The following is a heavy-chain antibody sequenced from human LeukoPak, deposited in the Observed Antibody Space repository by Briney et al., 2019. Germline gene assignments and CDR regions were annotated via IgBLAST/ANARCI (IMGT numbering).Heavy chain of an antibody. V-gene: IGHV4-59*01. D-gene: IGHD4-23*01. Sequence: SETLSLTCTVPGGSITSYFWSWIRQPPGRGLEGIAYISYSGSTNYNPSLTSRVVISVDASKNQFSLKLRSVTAADTAVYYCAGEDYGGYRFDYWGQGTLVTVSS. J-gene: IGHJ4*02. CDR3: AGEDYGGYRFDY. CDR1: GGSITSYF. CDR2: ISYSGST.